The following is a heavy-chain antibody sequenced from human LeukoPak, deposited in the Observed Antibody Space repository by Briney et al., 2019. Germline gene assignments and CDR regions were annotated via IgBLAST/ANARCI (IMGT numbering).Heavy chain of an antibody. V-gene: IGHV3-48*02. Sequence: GGSLRLSCAASGFTFSSYSMNWVRQAPGKGLEWVSYISSSSSTIYYADSVKGRFTISRDNAKNSLYLQMNSLRDEDTAVYYCAREPYLYDYVWGSFDYWGQGTPVTVSS. CDR2: ISSSSSTI. J-gene: IGHJ4*02. CDR1: GFTFSSYS. D-gene: IGHD3-16*01. CDR3: AREPYLYDYVWGSFDY.